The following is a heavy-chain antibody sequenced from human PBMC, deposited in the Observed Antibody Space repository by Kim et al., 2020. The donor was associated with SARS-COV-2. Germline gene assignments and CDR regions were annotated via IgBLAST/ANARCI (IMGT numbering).Heavy chain of an antibody. CDR2: IIPIFGTA. D-gene: IGHD2-2*01. V-gene: IGHV1-69*13. CDR1: GGTFSSYA. Sequence: SVKVSCKASGGTFSSYAISWVRQAPGQGLEWMGGIIPIFGTANYAQKFQGRVTITADESTSTAYMELSSLRSEDTAVYYCARVGRYCSSTSCYGDFDYWGQGTLVTVSS. CDR3: ARVGRYCSSTSCYGDFDY. J-gene: IGHJ4*02.